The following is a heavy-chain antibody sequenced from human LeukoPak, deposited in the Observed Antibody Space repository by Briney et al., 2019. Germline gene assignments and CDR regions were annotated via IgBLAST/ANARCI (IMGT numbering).Heavy chain of an antibody. Sequence: ASVKVSCKASGYTFTGYYMHWVRQAPGQGLEWMGWINPNSGGTNYAQKFQGRVTMTRDTSISTAYMELSRLRSDDTAVYYCAKDRPNYYDSSGHYYRRNGDYWGQGTLVTVSS. D-gene: IGHD3-22*01. V-gene: IGHV1-2*02. CDR3: AKDRPNYYDSSGHYYRRNGDY. CDR1: GYTFTGYY. CDR2: INPNSGGT. J-gene: IGHJ4*02.